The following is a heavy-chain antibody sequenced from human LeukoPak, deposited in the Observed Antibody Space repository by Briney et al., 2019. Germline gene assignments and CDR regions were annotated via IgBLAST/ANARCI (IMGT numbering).Heavy chain of an antibody. J-gene: IGHJ4*02. V-gene: IGHV4-59*01. CDR3: VRDQSEFDS. CDR2: IHYSGST. CDR1: GGSIKTYY. Sequence: KSSETLSLTCSVSGGSIKTYYWTWIRQPPGKGLVWIGYIHYSGSTDSNPSLMGRVTISPDTSKSQFSLELRSVTAADTAVYYCVRDQSEFDSWGQGTVVTVSS.